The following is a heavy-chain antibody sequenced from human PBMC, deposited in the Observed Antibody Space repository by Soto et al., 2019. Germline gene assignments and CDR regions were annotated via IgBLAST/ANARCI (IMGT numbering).Heavy chain of an antibody. CDR1: GGSISSGGYY. CDR2: INHSGST. Sequence: SETLSLTCTVSGGSISSGGYYWSWIRQPPGKGLEWIGEINHSGSTNYNPSLKSRVTISVDTSKNQFSLKLSSVTAADTAVYYCARGSYGYHYYYYGMDVWGQGTTVTVSS. D-gene: IGHD5-18*01. J-gene: IGHJ6*02. CDR3: ARGSYGYHYYYYGMDV. V-gene: IGHV4-39*07.